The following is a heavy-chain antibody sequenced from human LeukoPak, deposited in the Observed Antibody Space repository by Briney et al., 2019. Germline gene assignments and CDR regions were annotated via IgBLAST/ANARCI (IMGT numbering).Heavy chain of an antibody. CDR1: GGTFSSYA. J-gene: IGHJ3*02. Sequence: ASVKVSCKASGGTFSSYAISWVRQAPGQGLEWMGWISAYNGNTNYAQKLQGRVTMTTDTSTSTAYMELRSLRSDDTAVYYCARDRVTVTTRDAFDIWGQGTMVTVSS. CDR3: ARDRVTVTTRDAFDI. D-gene: IGHD4-17*01. CDR2: ISAYNGNT. V-gene: IGHV1-18*01.